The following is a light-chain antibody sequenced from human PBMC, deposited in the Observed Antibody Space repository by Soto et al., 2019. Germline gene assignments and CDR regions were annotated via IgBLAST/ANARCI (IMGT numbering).Light chain of an antibody. J-gene: IGLJ1*01. CDR2: EGS. CDR1: SSDVGSYNL. V-gene: IGLV2-23*03. Sequence: QSALTQPASVSGSPGQSITVSCTGTSSDVGSYNLDSWYQQHPGKAPKLMIYEGSKRPSGVSNRFSGSKSGNTASLTISGLQAEDEADYYCCSYAGSSTFLYVFGTGTKLTVL. CDR3: CSYAGSSTFLYV.